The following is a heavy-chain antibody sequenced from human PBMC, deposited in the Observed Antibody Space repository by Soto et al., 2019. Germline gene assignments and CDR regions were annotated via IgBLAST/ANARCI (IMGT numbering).Heavy chain of an antibody. CDR2: VYYTVTT. D-gene: IGHD6-13*01. J-gene: IGHJ4*02. V-gene: IGHV4-59*01. Sequence: VTLSLTCTVSGGSISSYFYIWVRQPPGKGLEWIGSVYYTVTTAYNPSLKSRVTISVDTSKTQFSLNLRSVTAADTAVYYCARDLAAVPRAFDYWGRGTLVTVSS. CDR1: GGSISSYF. CDR3: ARDLAAVPRAFDY.